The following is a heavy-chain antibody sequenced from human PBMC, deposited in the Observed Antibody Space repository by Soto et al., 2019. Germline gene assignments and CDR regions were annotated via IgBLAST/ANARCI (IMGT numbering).Heavy chain of an antibody. CDR2: ISVHNGNT. J-gene: IGHJ5*02. V-gene: IGHV1-18*01. Sequence: ASVNVSYMDSGCFFPHSGFSLVRQAPGQGPEWMGWISVHNGNTNYAQKFQGRVTMSTDTSTSTAYLELRSLRADDSAVYYCARDWCSSTTCYTTGRWFGPWGQGTLVTV. D-gene: IGHD2-2*02. CDR3: ARDWCSSTTCYTTGRWFGP. CDR1: GCFFPHSG.